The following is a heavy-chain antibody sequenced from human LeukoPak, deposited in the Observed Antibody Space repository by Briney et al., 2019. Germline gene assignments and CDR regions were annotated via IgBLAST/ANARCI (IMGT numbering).Heavy chain of an antibody. CDR3: AKDSNSGYVSVGPNY. D-gene: IGHD5-12*01. CDR1: GFVFSNYG. CDR2: VRYDGSNE. J-gene: IGHJ4*02. V-gene: IGHV3-30*02. Sequence: PGGSLTLSCQTSGFVFSNYGMHWVRQAPGKGLEWVAYVRYDGSNEYYADSVKGRFTISRDNSRNTLYLQMNSLRAEDTGVYSCAKDSNSGYVSVGPNYWGLGTLVTVSS.